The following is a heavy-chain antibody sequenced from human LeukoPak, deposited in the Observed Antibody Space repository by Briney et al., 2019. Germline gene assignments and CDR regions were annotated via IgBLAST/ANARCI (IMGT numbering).Heavy chain of an antibody. V-gene: IGHV3-7*03. CDR3: ARVNNYDILSSFDY. CDR1: GFTFSSYW. CDR2: IKQDGSEK. J-gene: IGHJ4*02. Sequence: GGSLRLSCAASGFTFSSYWMSWVRQAPGKGLEWVANIKQDGSEKYYVDSVKGRFTISRDNAKNSLYLQMNSLRAEDTAVYYCARVNNYDILSSFDYWGQGALVTVSS. D-gene: IGHD3-9*01.